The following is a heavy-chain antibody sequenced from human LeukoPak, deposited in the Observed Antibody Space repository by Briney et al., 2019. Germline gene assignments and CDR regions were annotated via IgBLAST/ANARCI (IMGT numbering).Heavy chain of an antibody. CDR2: IRGTGITI. Sequence: GGSLRLSCAASGFTFSSYAMSWVRQAPGKGLEWISYIRGTGITIYYADSVKGRFTISRDNAKNSLYLQMNSLRAEDTAMYFCARGHYGLDVWGQGTTVTVSS. J-gene: IGHJ6*02. V-gene: IGHV3-48*04. CDR1: GFTFSSYA. CDR3: ARGHYGLDV.